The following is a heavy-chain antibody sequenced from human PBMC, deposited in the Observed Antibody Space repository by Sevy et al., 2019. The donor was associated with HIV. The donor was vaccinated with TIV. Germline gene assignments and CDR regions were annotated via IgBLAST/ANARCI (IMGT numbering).Heavy chain of an antibody. CDR1: GFTVNDKY. J-gene: IGHJ4*02. Sequence: GGSLRLSCAISGFTVNDKYIIWVRQAPGKGLEWVSVIFSGGSTYYAGSAKGGLRISGDNSKNTVYLQMNSVRAEDTAVYYCVSLFLSYRSGWSYFDYWGQGTLVTVSS. V-gene: IGHV3-66*02. CDR2: IFSGGST. CDR3: VSLFLSYRSGWSYFDY. D-gene: IGHD6-19*01.